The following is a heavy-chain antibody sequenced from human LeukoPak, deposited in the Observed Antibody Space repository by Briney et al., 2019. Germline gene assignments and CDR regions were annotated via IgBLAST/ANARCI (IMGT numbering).Heavy chain of an antibody. CDR3: VRHFHGSGYVVDL. Sequence: SQTLSLTCAISGDSVSSNSAAWNWIRQSPSRGLEWLGRTYYRSKWYYDYAVSLKGRITINPDTSKNQFSLHLNSVTPEDTAVYFCVRHFHGSGYVVDLWGQGTLVTVSS. CDR1: GDSVSSNSAA. J-gene: IGHJ5*02. V-gene: IGHV6-1*01. CDR2: TYYRSKWYY. D-gene: IGHD6-13*01.